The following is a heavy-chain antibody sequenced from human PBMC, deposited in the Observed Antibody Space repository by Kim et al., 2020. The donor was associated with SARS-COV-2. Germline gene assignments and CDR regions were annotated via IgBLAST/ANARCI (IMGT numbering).Heavy chain of an antibody. J-gene: IGHJ4*02. Sequence: GESLKISCKGSGYSFTSYWISWVRQMPGKGLEWMGRIDPSDSYTNYSPSFQGHVTISADKSISTAYLQWSSLKASDTAMYYCASGWGPQLVLETFSFDYWGQGTLVTVSS. D-gene: IGHD6-13*01. CDR1: GYSFTSYW. CDR2: IDPSDSYT. CDR3: ASGWGPQLVLETFSFDY. V-gene: IGHV5-10-1*01.